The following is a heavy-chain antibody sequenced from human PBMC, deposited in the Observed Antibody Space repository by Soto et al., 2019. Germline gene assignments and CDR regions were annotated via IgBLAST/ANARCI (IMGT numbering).Heavy chain of an antibody. CDR1: GFTFSSYG. J-gene: IGHJ4*02. CDR3: AREYYDYIWGSYRPPRYYFDY. D-gene: IGHD3-16*02. CDR2: IWYDGSNK. Sequence: QVQLVESGGGVVQPGRSLRLSCAASGFTFSSYGMHWVRQAPGKELEWVAVIWYDGSNKYYADSVKGRFTISRDNSKNTLDLQMNSLRAEDTAVYYCAREYYDYIWGSYRPPRYYFDYWGQGTLVTVSS. V-gene: IGHV3-33*01.